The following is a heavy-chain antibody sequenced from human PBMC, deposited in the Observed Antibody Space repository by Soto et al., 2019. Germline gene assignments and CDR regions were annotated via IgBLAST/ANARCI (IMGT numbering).Heavy chain of an antibody. CDR2: IKQDGSEK. CDR1: GFTFSSYW. D-gene: IGHD6-13*01. Sequence: EVQLVESGGGLVQPGGSLRLSCAASGFTFSSYWMSWVRQAPGRGLEWVANIKQDGSEKYYVDSVKGRFTISRDNAKNSLYLQMNSLRAEDTAVYYCARVGSSWDFDYWGQGTLVTVSS. V-gene: IGHV3-7*03. J-gene: IGHJ4*02. CDR3: ARVGSSWDFDY.